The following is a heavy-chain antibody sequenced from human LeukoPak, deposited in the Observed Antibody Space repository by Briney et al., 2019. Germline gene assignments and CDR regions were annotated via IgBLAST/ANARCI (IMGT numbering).Heavy chain of an antibody. J-gene: IGHJ6*02. Sequence: PGGSLRLSCTASGFTFSTYEMNWVRQVPGKGLEWVSYISSGTTIYYADSVKGRFTISRDNAKNSLYLQMNSLRAEDTAVYYCARPYYYDSSGLYYYYYGMDVWGQGTTVTVSS. D-gene: IGHD3-22*01. V-gene: IGHV3-48*03. CDR2: ISSGTTI. CDR1: GFTFSTYE. CDR3: ARPYYYDSSGLYYYYYGMDV.